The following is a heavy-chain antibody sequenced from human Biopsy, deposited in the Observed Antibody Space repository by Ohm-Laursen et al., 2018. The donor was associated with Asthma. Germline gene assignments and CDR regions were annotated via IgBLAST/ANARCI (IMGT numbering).Heavy chain of an antibody. J-gene: IGHJ6*02. CDR3: ARGGLHYYEYYGMDV. CDR1: GFTFDNYT. D-gene: IGHD2-21*02. Sequence: SLRLSCSASGFTFDNYTMHWVRQAPGKGLEWVTIISYDGRNTYYADSVEGRFTISRDNSKNTLFLQMSSLRPEDTAVYYCARGGLHYYEYYGMDVWGQGTAVTVS. V-gene: IGHV3-30*04. CDR2: ISYDGRNT.